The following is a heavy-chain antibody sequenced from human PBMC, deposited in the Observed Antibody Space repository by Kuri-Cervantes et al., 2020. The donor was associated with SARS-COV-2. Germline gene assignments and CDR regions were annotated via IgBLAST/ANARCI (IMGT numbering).Heavy chain of an antibody. D-gene: IGHD2-15*01. CDR1: GDSVSSTSAA. V-gene: IGHV6-1*01. CDR3: ARAPDGYCSGGSCYSGYFQH. Sequence: SQTLSLTCAISGDSVSSTSAAWNWIRQSPSRGLEWLGRTYHRSKWYNEYAVSVKSRITINPVTSKNQFSLQLNFVTPEDTAVYYCARAPDGYCSGGSCYSGYFQHWGQGTLVTVSS. J-gene: IGHJ1*01. CDR2: TYHRSKWYN.